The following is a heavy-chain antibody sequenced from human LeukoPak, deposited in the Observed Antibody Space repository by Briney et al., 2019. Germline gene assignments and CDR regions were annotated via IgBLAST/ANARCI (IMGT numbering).Heavy chain of an antibody. CDR3: ARRAYCSSTSCSVGIDY. J-gene: IGHJ4*02. V-gene: IGHV5-51*01. CDR2: IYPGDSDT. D-gene: IGHD2-2*01. Sequence: GESLKISCKGSGYRFTSFWIGWVRQMPGKGLEWMGIIYPGDSDTRYSPSFEGQVTISADKSISTAYLQWSSLEASDTAMYYCARRAYCSSTSCSVGIDYWGQGTLVTVSS. CDR1: GYRFTSFW.